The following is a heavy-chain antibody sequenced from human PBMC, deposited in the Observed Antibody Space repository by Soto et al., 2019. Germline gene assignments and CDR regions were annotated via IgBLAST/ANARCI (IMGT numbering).Heavy chain of an antibody. V-gene: IGHV3-74*01. CDR2: IDHDGPP. CDR1: GFTFSNYW. J-gene: IGHJ4*02. CDR3: VRDSHGDY. Sequence: EVQLVESGGGLVQPGGSLRLSCAGSGFTFSNYWMHWVRQAPGKGLAWVSRIDHDGPPDYAGSVRGRFTFSRDNAENTLYLQMNSLRPEDTAVYYCVRDSHGDYWGQGTLVTVSS.